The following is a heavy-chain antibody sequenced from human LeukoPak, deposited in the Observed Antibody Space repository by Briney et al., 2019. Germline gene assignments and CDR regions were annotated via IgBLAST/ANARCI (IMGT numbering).Heavy chain of an antibody. Sequence: HPGGSQRLSCAASGFSFSNYGMHWVRQAPGKGLEWVAFIRYDGSNKYYADSVKGRFTISRDNSMNTLYLQMNSLRAEDTAVYYCAKVIIGSCSSTSCFDYWGRGTLVTVSS. CDR3: AKVIIGSCSSTSCFDY. J-gene: IGHJ4*02. CDR1: GFSFSNYG. V-gene: IGHV3-30*02. CDR2: IRYDGSNK. D-gene: IGHD2-2*01.